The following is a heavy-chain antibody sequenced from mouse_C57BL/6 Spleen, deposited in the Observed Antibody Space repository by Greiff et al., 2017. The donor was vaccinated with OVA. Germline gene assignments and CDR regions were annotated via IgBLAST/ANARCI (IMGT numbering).Heavy chain of an antibody. CDR1: GYTFTAYP. Sequence: QVQLQQSGAELVKPGASVKLSCKASGYTFTAYPIHWVKQRPGQGLECIGWIYPGGGSTKYHEKFKGKATLTADKSSSTVYMQLSSLTSEDSAVYLCARDEDGSSYGFDYWGQGTPVTVSS. D-gene: IGHD1-1*02. CDR3: ARDEDGSSYGFDY. V-gene: IGHV1-62-2*01. CDR2: IYPGGGST. J-gene: IGHJ2*01.